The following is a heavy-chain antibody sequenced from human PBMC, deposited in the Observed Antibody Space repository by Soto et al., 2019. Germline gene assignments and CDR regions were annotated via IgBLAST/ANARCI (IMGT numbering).Heavy chain of an antibody. CDR2: IVPIFGTA. J-gene: IGHJ4*02. D-gene: IGHD5-18*01. V-gene: IGHV1-69*12. Sequence: QVQLVQSGAEVKKPGSSVKVSCKASGGTFSSYAISWVRQAPGQGLEWMGGIVPIFGTANYAQKFQGRATITADESTSTAYMELSSLRSEDTAVYYCAREGYGAMVTDYWGQGTLVTVSS. CDR3: AREGYGAMVTDY. CDR1: GGTFSSYA.